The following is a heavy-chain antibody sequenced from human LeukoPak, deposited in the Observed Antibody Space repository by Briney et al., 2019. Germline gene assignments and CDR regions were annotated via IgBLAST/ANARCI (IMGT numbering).Heavy chain of an antibody. V-gene: IGHV3-74*01. D-gene: IGHD3-3*01. CDR3: AKDTLDFWSGYYMGAFDI. CDR2: INSDGSST. J-gene: IGHJ3*02. Sequence: GGSLRLSCAASGFTFSSYWMHWVRQAPGKGLVWVSRINSDGSSTSYADSVKGRFTISRDNAKNTLYLQMNSLRAEDTAVYYCAKDTLDFWSGYYMGAFDIWGQGTMVTVSS. CDR1: GFTFSSYW.